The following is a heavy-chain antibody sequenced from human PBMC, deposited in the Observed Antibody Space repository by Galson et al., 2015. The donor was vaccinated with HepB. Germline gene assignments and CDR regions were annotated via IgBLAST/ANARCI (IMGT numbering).Heavy chain of an antibody. Sequence: PALVKPTQTLTLTCTFSGFSLSTSGVGVGWIRQPPGKALEWLALIYWDDDKRYSPSLKSRLTITKDTSKNQVVLTMTNMDPVDTATYYCAHSRYNWNDGLHLVFDYWGQGTLVTVSS. V-gene: IGHV2-5*02. CDR2: IYWDDDK. D-gene: IGHD1-20*01. CDR3: AHSRYNWNDGLHLVFDY. CDR1: GFSLSTSGVG. J-gene: IGHJ4*02.